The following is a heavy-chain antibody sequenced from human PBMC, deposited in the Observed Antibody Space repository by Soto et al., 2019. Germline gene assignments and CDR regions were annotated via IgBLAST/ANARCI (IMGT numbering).Heavy chain of an antibody. Sequence: GSLRLSCAASGLTFSSYAMHWVRQAPGKGLEWVAVISYDGSNKYYADSVKGRFTISRDNSKNTLYLQMNSLRAEDTAVYYCARELLTYYYGSGTDYWGQGTLVTVSS. CDR2: ISYDGSNK. J-gene: IGHJ4*02. CDR3: ARELLTYYYGSGTDY. V-gene: IGHV3-30-3*01. CDR1: GLTFSSYA. D-gene: IGHD3-10*01.